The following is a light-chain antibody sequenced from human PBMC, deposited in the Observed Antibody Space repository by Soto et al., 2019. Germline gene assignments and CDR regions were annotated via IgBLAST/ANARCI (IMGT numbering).Light chain of an antibody. V-gene: IGKV1-5*01. CDR3: QQYDSFRWT. CDR1: HSISGC. J-gene: IGKJ1*01. Sequence: DIQLTQSPSTLSAFVGDRVTITCRASHSISGCLAWYQQKPGKAPKSLIYDSSIVASGVPSKFSGSGSGTEFTLTISSLQPDDCATYYCQQYDSFRWTFGQGTKVQI. CDR2: DSS.